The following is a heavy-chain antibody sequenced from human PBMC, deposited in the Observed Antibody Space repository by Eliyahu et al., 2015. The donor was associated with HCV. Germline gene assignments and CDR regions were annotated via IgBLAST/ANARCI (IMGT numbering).Heavy chain of an antibody. Sequence: QVQLQESGPGLVKPSETLSLTCTVSGGSITSYXWNWIRXPPGKGLEWIAYIFYSGRTKYXPPLKSRVTISVDTSKNQVSLKVTSVTAADTAVYYCAAGRGGYFLDSWGQGTLVTVSS. CDR2: IFYSGRT. J-gene: IGHJ4*02. V-gene: IGHV4-59*01. CDR1: GGSITSYX. CDR3: AAGRGGYFLDS. D-gene: IGHD1-26*01.